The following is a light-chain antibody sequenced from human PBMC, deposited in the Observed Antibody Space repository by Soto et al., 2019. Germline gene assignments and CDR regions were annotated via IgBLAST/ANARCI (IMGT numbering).Light chain of an antibody. CDR1: QSVSSSY. Sequence: EIVLTQSPGTLSLSPGERATLSCRASQSVSSSYLAWYQQKPGQAPRLLIYGASSRATGIPDRFSGSGSGTDFTITISRLEPEDFAVYYCQQYGSSLMYTFGQGTMLEIK. J-gene: IGKJ2*01. CDR3: QQYGSSLMYT. V-gene: IGKV3-20*01. CDR2: GAS.